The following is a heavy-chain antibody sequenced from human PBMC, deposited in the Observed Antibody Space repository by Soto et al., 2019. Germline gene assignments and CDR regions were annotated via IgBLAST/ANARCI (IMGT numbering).Heavy chain of an antibody. CDR1: GFDFSDYG. Sequence: GGSLRLSCAVSGFDFSDYGMNWVRQAPGKGLQWVSRISSSGGYRDYADSVKGRFTISRDNAKNSLFLQMDSLGAEDTAIYYCARGVGFCSSSRCSPGYYFDDWGPGTLVTVS. D-gene: IGHD2-2*01. V-gene: IGHV3-21*01. CDR3: ARGVGFCSSSRCSPGYYFDD. CDR2: ISSSGGYR. J-gene: IGHJ4*02.